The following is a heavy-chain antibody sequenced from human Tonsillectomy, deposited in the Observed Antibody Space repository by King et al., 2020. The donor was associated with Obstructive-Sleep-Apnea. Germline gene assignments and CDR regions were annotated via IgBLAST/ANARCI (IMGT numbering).Heavy chain of an antibody. CDR2: IRYVVSNK. J-gene: IGHJ4*02. D-gene: IGHD5-18*01. CDR1: GFTFSSYG. CDR3: AKGPPSEETALVHDY. Sequence: VQLVESGGGVVQTGRSLRLSCAASGFTFSSYGMHWVRQAPGTGLEWVAFIRYVVSNKYFADSVKGRFTISRDNSKNPLYLQMNSLRAEDTAVYYCAKGPPSEETALVHDYWGQGTLVTVSS. V-gene: IGHV3-30*02.